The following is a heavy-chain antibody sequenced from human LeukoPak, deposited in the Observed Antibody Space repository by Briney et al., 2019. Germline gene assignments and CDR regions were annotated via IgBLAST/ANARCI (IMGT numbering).Heavy chain of an antibody. V-gene: IGHV3-7*01. CDR1: GFTFSDYW. D-gene: IGHD6-13*01. CDR3: ATTLNIATPGHL. CDR2: IKSDESER. Sequence: GGSLRLSCVGSGFTFSDYWMSWVRQAPGKGLEWVANIKSDESERFFLDSVKGRFTISRDNAKNSVYLQMSSLRAEDAGVYYCATTLNIATPGHLWGQGALVTVSS. J-gene: IGHJ4*02.